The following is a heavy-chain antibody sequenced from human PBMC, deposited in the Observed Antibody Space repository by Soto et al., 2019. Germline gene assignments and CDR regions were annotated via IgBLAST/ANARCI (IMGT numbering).Heavy chain of an antibody. J-gene: IGHJ5*02. CDR1: GDSFTTDW. D-gene: IGHD3-16*01. CDR2: IYPGDSRT. V-gene: IGHV5-51*01. Sequence: PGESLKISCKGSGDSFTTDWIGWVRQMPGKGLEWMGVIYPGDSRTRYSPPFQGRVTISADKSISTAYLQWNSLKASDTAMYYCEKRTFSSPESSPWGQGTLVTVSS. CDR3: EKRTFSSPESSP.